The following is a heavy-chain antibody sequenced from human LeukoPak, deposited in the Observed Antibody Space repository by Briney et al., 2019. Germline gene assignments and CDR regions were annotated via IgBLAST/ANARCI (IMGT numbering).Heavy chain of an antibody. CDR3: ARGRAVVVAEYYFDY. V-gene: IGHV1-18*01. J-gene: IGHJ4*02. D-gene: IGHD2-15*01. CDR1: GYTFTSYG. Sequence: ASVKVSCKASGYTFTSYGISWVRQAPGQGLEWMGWISAYNGNTNHAQRLQGRVTMTTDTSTSTAYMELRSLRSDDTAVYYCARGRAVVVAEYYFDYWGQGTLVTVSS. CDR2: ISAYNGNT.